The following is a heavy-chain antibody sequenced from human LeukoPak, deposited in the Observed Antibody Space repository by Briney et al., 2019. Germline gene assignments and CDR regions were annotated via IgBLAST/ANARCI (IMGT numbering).Heavy chain of an antibody. CDR2: INPNSGGT. Sequence: GASVTVSCKASGYTFTGYYMHWVRQAPGQGLEWMGWINPNSGGTNYAQKFQGRVTMTRDTSISTAYMELSRLRSDDTAVYYCARDFGEVGSIAVAGTGYWGQGTLVTVSS. CDR3: ARDFGEVGSIAVAGTGY. CDR1: GYTFTGYY. J-gene: IGHJ4*02. D-gene: IGHD6-19*01. V-gene: IGHV1-2*02.